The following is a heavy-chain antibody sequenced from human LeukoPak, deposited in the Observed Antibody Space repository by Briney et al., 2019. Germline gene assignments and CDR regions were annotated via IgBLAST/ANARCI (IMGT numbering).Heavy chain of an antibody. V-gene: IGHV1-3*01. CDR1: GYTFTSYA. D-gene: IGHD1-26*01. CDR3: VREGRSGSWAY. CDR2: INAGNGNT. J-gene: IGHJ4*02. Sequence: GATVKVSCKASGYTFTSYAMHWVRQAPGQRLEWMGWINAGNGNTKYSQKFQGRVTITRDTSASTAYMELSSLRSEDTAVYYCVREGRSGSWAYWGQGTLVTVSS.